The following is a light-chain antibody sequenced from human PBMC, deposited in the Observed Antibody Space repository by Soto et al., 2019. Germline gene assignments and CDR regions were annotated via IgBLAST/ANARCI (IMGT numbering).Light chain of an antibody. V-gene: IGKV3D-15*01. J-gene: IGKJ5*01. CDR1: QSVSSS. CDR3: QQYNNWPPIT. Sequence: EIVLTQSPGTLSLSPGERATLSCRASQSVSSSLAWYQQKPGQAPRLLIYGASTRATGIPARFSGSGSGTEFTLSISSLQSEDSVVYYCQQYNNWPPITFGQGTRLEIK. CDR2: GAS.